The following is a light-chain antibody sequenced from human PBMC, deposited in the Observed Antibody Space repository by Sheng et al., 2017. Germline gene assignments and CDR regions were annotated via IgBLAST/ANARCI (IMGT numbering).Light chain of an antibody. CDR3: QQYNVYPFT. V-gene: IGKV1-16*01. Sequence: DIQMTQSPSSLSASVGDRVTITCRASQGLNNKLVWFQQKPGKVPKSLIYAASTLQSGVPSRFSGSGSGTDFTLTISSLQPDDFATYYCQQYNVYPFTFGPGTRVDLK. J-gene: IGKJ3*01. CDR1: QGLNNK. CDR2: AAS.